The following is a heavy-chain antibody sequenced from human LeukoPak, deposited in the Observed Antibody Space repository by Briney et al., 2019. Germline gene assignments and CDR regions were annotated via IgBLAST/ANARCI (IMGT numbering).Heavy chain of an antibody. V-gene: IGHV3-21*01. D-gene: IGHD1-26*01. Sequence: GGSLRLSCAASGFTFSSYSMNWVRQAPGKGLEWVSSISSSSSYIYYADSVKGRFTISRDNAKNTLYLQMNSLRAEDTAVYYCARDRYSGTYYVDWFDPWGQGTLVTVSS. J-gene: IGHJ5*02. CDR3: ARDRYSGTYYVDWFDP. CDR1: GFTFSSYS. CDR2: ISSSSSYI.